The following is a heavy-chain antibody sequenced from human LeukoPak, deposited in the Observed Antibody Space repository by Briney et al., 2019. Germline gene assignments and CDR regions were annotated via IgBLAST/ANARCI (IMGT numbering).Heavy chain of an antibody. CDR1: GFAFSRHA. Sequence: GGSLRLSCAASGFAFSRHAMSWVRQAPGKGLEWVSGISGSGGFTYYADSVKGRFTISRDNSKNTLYLQMNSLRAEDTAVYYCATAYYYDSRGYDPLDYWGQGTLVTVSS. CDR3: ATAYYYDSRGYDPLDY. V-gene: IGHV3-23*01. D-gene: IGHD3-22*01. J-gene: IGHJ4*02. CDR2: ISGSGGFT.